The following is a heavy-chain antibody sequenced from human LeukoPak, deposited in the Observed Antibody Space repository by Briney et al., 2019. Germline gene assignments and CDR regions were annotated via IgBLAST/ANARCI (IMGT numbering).Heavy chain of an antibody. CDR3: TRDPEALDY. Sequence: GGSLRLSCVASGFTFSSYSMNWVRQAPGKGLEWVSYIRSSSSPIYYADSVRGRFTISRDNAKNSLYLQMNSLRAEDTAVYYCTRDPEALDYWGQGTLVIVPS. CDR2: IRSSSSPI. CDR1: GFTFSSYS. J-gene: IGHJ4*02. V-gene: IGHV3-48*01.